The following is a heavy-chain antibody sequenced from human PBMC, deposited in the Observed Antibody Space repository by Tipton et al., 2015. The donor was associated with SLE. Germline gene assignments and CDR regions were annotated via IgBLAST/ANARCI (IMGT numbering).Heavy chain of an antibody. Sequence: TLSLTCTISGGSISSASYYWSWIRQPAGEGLEWIGYIYYSGSTNYNPSLKSRVTISVDTSKNQFSLKLSSVTAADTAVYYCARDSSGGYNWFDPWGQGTLVTVSS. CDR2: IYYSGST. V-gene: IGHV4-61*10. CDR1: GGSISSASYY. J-gene: IGHJ5*02. CDR3: ARDSSGGYNWFDP. D-gene: IGHD3-22*01.